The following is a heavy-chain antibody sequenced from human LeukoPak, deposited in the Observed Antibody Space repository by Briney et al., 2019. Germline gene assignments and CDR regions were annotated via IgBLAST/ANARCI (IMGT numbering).Heavy chain of an antibody. Sequence: EASVKVSCKASGYTFTGYYMHWVRQAPGQGLEWMGWINPNSGGTNYAQKFQGRVTMTRDTSISTAYMELSRLRSDDTAVYYCARVGPTYYYDSSGYYYYFDYWGQGTLVTVSS. CDR1: GYTFTGYY. J-gene: IGHJ4*02. CDR2: INPNSGGT. D-gene: IGHD3-22*01. V-gene: IGHV1-2*02. CDR3: ARVGPTYYYDSSGYYYYFDY.